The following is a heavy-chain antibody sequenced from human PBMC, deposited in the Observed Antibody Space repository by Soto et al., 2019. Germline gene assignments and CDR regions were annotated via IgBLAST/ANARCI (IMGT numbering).Heavy chain of an antibody. D-gene: IGHD3-3*01. Sequence: GASVKVSCKASGYTFTSYGISWVRQAPGQGLEWMGWISAYNGNTNYAQKLQGRVTMTTDTSTSTAYMELRSLRSDDTAVYYCARDPDSVGMGFLVYWGQGTLVTVSS. CDR2: ISAYNGNT. V-gene: IGHV1-18*01. CDR1: GYTFTSYG. J-gene: IGHJ4*02. CDR3: ARDPDSVGMGFLVY.